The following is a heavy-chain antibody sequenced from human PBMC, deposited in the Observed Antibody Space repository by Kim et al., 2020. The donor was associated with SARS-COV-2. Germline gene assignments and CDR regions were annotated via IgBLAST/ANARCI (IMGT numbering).Heavy chain of an antibody. CDR2: ISGSVGNT. Sequence: GGSLRLSCAASGFSFSSYAVSWVRQAPGKGLAWLSSISGSVGNTYYAASVKGRFTVSRDNSKDTLFLQMSSLRAGDTAVYYCAKAATKISYYGMDVWGHGTTGTVSS. CDR1: GFSFSSYA. V-gene: IGHV3-23*01. D-gene: IGHD3-3*01. CDR3: AKAATKISYYGMDV. J-gene: IGHJ6*02.